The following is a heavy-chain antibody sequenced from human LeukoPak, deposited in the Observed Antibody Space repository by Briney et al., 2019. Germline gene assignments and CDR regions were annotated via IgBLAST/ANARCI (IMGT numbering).Heavy chain of an antibody. J-gene: IGHJ3*02. V-gene: IGHV1-18*01. CDR2: ISAYNGNT. CDR1: GYTFTSYG. D-gene: IGHD5-12*01. CDR3: ARDDSGYGYDAFVI. Sequence: ASVKVSCKASGYTFTSYGISWVRQAPGQGLEWMGWISAYNGNTNYAQKLQGRVTMTTDTSTSTAYMGLRSLRSDDTAVYYCARDDSGYGYDAFVIWGQGTMVTVSS.